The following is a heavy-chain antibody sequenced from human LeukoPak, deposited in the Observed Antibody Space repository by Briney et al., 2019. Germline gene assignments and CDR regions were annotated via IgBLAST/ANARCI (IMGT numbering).Heavy chain of an antibody. CDR1: GFTFSSYA. V-gene: IGHV3-23*01. CDR2: ISGSGGST. CDR3: ARDGMGSSWYSYYFDY. D-gene: IGHD6-13*01. J-gene: IGHJ4*02. Sequence: GGSLRLSCAASGFTFSSYAMSWVRQAPGKGLEWVSAISGSGGSTYYADSVKGRFTISRDNSKNTLYLQMNSLRAEDTAVYYCARDGMGSSWYSYYFDYWGQGPLVTVSS.